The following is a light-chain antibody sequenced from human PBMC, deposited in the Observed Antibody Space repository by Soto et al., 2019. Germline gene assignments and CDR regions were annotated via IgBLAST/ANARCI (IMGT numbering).Light chain of an antibody. V-gene: IGKV1-39*01. Sequence: DIQMTQSPSSLSASVGDRFTITCRASQSISRYLNWYQQVPGKAPKLLVYAASNLQTGVPSRFSGSESGTDFTLTISSLQPEDFATYSCQQSYSTPWTFGQGTKVDIK. J-gene: IGKJ1*01. CDR2: AAS. CDR1: QSISRY. CDR3: QQSYSTPWT.